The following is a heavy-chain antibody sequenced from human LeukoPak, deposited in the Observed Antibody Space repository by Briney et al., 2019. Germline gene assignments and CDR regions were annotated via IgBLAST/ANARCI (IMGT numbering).Heavy chain of an antibody. J-gene: IGHJ4*02. CDR2: IYYSGST. CDR1: GGSISSGDYY. CDR3: ARAGCSGGSCYPDPYYFDY. V-gene: IGHV4-30-4*01. D-gene: IGHD2-15*01. Sequence: PSQTLSLTCTVSGGSISSGDYYWSWIRQPPGKGLEWIGYIYYSGSTYYSPSLKSRVTISVDTSKNQFSLKLSSVTAADTAVYYCARAGCSGGSCYPDPYYFDYWGQGTLVTVSS.